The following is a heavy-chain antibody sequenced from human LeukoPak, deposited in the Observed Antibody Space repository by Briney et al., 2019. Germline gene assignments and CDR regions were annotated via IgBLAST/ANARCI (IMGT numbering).Heavy chain of an antibody. CDR2: ISSSSSYI. J-gene: IGHJ6*02. V-gene: IGHV3-21*01. CDR3: ARELTYGDYYYGMDV. CDR1: GFTFISYS. D-gene: IGHD4-17*01. Sequence: PGGSLRLSCAASGFTFISYSMNWVRQAPGKGLEWVSSISSSSSYIYYADSVKGRFTISRDNAKNSLYLQMNSLRAEDTAVYYCARELTYGDYYYGMDVWGQGTTVTVSS.